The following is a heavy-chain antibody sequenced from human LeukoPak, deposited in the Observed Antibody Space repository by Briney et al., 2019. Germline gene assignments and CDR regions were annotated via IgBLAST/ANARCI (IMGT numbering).Heavy chain of an antibody. J-gene: IGHJ3*02. D-gene: IGHD3-3*01. CDR1: GGSISSGGYY. CDR2: INTSGST. V-gene: IGHV4-61*09. CDR3: AKDRHYDFWSGYYGTFDI. Sequence: PSQTLSLTCTVSGGSISSGGYYWSWIRQPPGKGLEWIGHINTSGSTNYNPSLKSRVTMSVDTSKNQFSLKLSSVTAADTAVYYCAKDRHYDFWSGYYGTFDIWGQGTMVTVSS.